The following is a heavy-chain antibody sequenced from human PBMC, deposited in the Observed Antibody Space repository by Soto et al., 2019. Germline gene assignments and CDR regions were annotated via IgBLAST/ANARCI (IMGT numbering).Heavy chain of an antibody. CDR1: GFSFSSVW. CDR3: VTDLNWQGH. J-gene: IGHJ4*02. CDR2: IKYDGSEE. V-gene: IGHV3-7*01. Sequence: GGSLRLSCVVSGFSFSSVWMTWVRQAPGKGLECVANIKYDGSEEYYVDSVKGRFTISRDNAKSSLYLQMNSLRDEDSAVYYCVTDLNWQGHWGQGTLVTVSS.